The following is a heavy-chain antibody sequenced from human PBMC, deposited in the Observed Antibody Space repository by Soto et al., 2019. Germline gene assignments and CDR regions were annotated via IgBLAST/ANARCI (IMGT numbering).Heavy chain of an antibody. J-gene: IGHJ4*02. D-gene: IGHD6-19*01. V-gene: IGHV3-30*18. CDR1: GFTFSSYG. CDR2: ISYDGSNK. CDR3: TKSIGAVAGTLDY. Sequence: LRLSCAASGFTFSSYGMHWVRQAPGKGLEWVAVISYDGSNKYYADSVKGRFTISRDNSKNTLYLQVNSLRAEDKAVYYCTKSIGAVAGTLDYWGQGTLVTVSS.